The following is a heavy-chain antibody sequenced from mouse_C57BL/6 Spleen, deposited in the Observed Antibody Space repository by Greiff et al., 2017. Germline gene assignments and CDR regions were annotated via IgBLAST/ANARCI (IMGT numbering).Heavy chain of an antibody. CDR3: ARGDYGSWFAY. D-gene: IGHD2-1*01. CDR2: IDPSDGYA. Sequence: QVQLQQPGAELVMPGASVKMSCKASGYTFTGYSMHWVKQRPAQGLEWIGEIDPSDGYANYNQKFKGKSTLPVDKSSSTAYMQLGSLTSEDSAVYYCARGDYGSWFAYWGQGTLVTVSA. V-gene: IGHV1-69*01. J-gene: IGHJ3*01. CDR1: GYTFTGYS.